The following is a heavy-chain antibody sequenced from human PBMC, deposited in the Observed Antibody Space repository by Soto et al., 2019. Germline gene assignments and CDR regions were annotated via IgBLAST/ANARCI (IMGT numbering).Heavy chain of an antibody. CDR3: AREDIVVVVAAYYYYYMDV. CDR2: IIPILGIA. J-gene: IGHJ6*03. D-gene: IGHD2-15*01. CDR1: GGTFSSYT. V-gene: IGHV1-69*04. Sequence: SVKVSCKASGGTFSSYTISWVRQAPGQGLEWMGRIIPILGIANYAQKFQGRVTITADKSTSTAYMELSSLRSEDTAVYYCAREDIVVVVAAYYYYYMDVWGKGTTVTAP.